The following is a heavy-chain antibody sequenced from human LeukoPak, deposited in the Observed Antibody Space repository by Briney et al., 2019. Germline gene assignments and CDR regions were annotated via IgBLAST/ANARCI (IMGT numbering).Heavy chain of an antibody. Sequence: SETLSLTCTVSGGSIGGYYWSWIRQPPGKGLEWIGYIYHSGSTTYNPSLKSRVTISLDTSKKQFSLKVTSVTAADTAVYYCARVHSYNYYAEADYWGQGTLVTVSS. CDR1: GGSIGGYY. CDR3: ARVHSYNYYAEADY. CDR2: IYHSGST. V-gene: IGHV4-59*01. J-gene: IGHJ4*02. D-gene: IGHD3-22*01.